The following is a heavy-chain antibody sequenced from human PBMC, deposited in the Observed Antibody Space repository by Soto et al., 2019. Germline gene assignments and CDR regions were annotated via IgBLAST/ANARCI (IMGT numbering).Heavy chain of an antibody. CDR3: ATDLGRRSSVWFDY. V-gene: IGHV3-15*01. D-gene: IGHD2-2*01. CDR1: GFTFTNAW. Sequence: EVQLVESGGDLVQPGGSLRISCTASGFTFTNAWMTWVRQVPGKGLEWVGRIKSNADGGTTDYTAPVKGRFTISRDESRNTVYLQMNSLKTDDTAVYYCATDLGRRSSVWFDYWGQGTLVTVSS. CDR2: IKSNADGGTT. J-gene: IGHJ4*02.